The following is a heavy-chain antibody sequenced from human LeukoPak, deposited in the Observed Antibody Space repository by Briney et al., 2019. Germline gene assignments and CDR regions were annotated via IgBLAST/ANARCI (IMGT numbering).Heavy chain of an antibody. V-gene: IGHV1-3*02. Sequence: ASVKDSCTASGYTFTSYAMHWVRQAPGQRLEWMGWSNAGNGNTKYSQEFQGRVTITRDTSASTAYMELSSLRSEDMAVYYCAREGTEAAFDIWGQGTMVTVSS. CDR2: SNAGNGNT. CDR1: GYTFTSYA. CDR3: AREGTEAAFDI. J-gene: IGHJ3*02.